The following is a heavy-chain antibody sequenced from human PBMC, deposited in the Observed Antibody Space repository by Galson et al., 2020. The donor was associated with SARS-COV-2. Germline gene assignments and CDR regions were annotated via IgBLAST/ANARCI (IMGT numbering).Heavy chain of an antibody. D-gene: IGHD3-22*01. J-gene: IGHJ3*02. CDR1: GFTFSDYY. CDR3: ARDLGYDTPRFDI. Sequence: AGGSLRLSCAASGFTFSDYYMSWIRPAPGKGLEWVSYISSSSSYTNYADSVKGRFTISRDNAKNSLYLQMHSLGAEDTAVDYWARDLGYDTPRFDIWGQGTMVTVSS. V-gene: IGHV3-11*06. CDR2: ISSSSSYT.